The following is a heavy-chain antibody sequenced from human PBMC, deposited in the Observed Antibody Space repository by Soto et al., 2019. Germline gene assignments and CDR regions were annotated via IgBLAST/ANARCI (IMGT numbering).Heavy chain of an antibody. CDR3: AGSRFDP. Sequence: QVQLVQSGAEVKKPGASVKVSCKASGYTFTSYGISWVRQAPGQGLERMGWISAYNGNTNYAQTLQGRVTTTTDTATSPTYTDLRGLRSDLTTVYCCAGSRFDPWGQGTLVTVSS. J-gene: IGHJ5*02. D-gene: IGHD3-10*01. CDR2: ISAYNGNT. V-gene: IGHV1-18*01. CDR1: GYTFTSYG.